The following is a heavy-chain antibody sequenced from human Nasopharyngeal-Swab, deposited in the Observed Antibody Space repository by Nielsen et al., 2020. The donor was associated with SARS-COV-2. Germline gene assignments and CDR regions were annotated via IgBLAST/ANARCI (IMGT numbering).Heavy chain of an antibody. J-gene: IGHJ4*02. CDR1: GFTFSDYY. CDR2: ISSSSYI. CDR3: ARDPGLVSFDY. D-gene: IGHD6-19*01. V-gene: IGHV3-69-1*01. Sequence: GESLKISCAASGFTFSDYYMSWIRQAPGKGLEWVSSISSSSYIYYADSVKGRFTISRDNAKNSLYLQMNSLRAEDTAVYYCARDPGLVSFDYWGQGTLVTVSS.